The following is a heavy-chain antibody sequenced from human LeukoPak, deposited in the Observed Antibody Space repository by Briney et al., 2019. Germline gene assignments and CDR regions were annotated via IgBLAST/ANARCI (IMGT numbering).Heavy chain of an antibody. D-gene: IGHD3-22*01. V-gene: IGHV3-23*01. Sequence: PGGSLRLSCAASGFTFSSYAMSWVRQAPGKGLEWVSAISGSGGSTYYADSVKGRFTISRDNSKNTLYLQMNSLRAEDTAVYYCAKDQAPYYYDSSGYYCYFDYWGQGTLATVSS. CDR2: ISGSGGST. CDR1: GFTFSSYA. CDR3: AKDQAPYYYDSSGYYCYFDY. J-gene: IGHJ4*02.